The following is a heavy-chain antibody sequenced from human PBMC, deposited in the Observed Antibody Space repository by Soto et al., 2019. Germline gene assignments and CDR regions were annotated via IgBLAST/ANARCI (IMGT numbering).Heavy chain of an antibody. V-gene: IGHV1-46*01. Sequence: ASVKVSCKASGYTFTNYYLHWVRQAPGQGLEWMGIINPSGGSATYAQKFQGRVTVTRDTSTSTVYMELSSLRSEDTALYFCARDGDYYDSRGYSGAFDIWGQGTTVTFS. CDR1: GYTFTNYY. J-gene: IGHJ3*02. D-gene: IGHD3-22*01. CDR2: INPSGGSA. CDR3: ARDGDYYDSRGYSGAFDI.